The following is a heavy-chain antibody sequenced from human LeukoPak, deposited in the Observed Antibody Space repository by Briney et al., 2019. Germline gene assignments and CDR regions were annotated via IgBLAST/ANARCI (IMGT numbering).Heavy chain of an antibody. V-gene: IGHV4-59*05. CDR3: MVRGVIIDY. Sequence: SETLSLTCAVYGGSFSGYYWSWIRQPPGKGLEWIGSIYYSGSTYYNPSLKSRVTISVDTSKNQFSLKLSSVTAADTAVYYCMVRGVIIDYWGQGTLVTVFS. CDR2: IYYSGST. J-gene: IGHJ4*02. D-gene: IGHD3-10*01. CDR1: GGSFSGYY.